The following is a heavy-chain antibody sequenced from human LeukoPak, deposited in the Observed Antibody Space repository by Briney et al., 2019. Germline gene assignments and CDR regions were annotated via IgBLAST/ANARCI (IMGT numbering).Heavy chain of an antibody. Sequence: GRSLRPSCAASGFTFSSYGLHWVRQAPGKGLEWVAFMSYDGSNKDYADSVKGRFTISRDNSKNTLYLQMKSLRSEDTAVYYCAKDQNYGDSSYYYNMDVWGQGTTVTVSS. CDR3: AKDQNYGDSSYYYNMDV. J-gene: IGHJ6*02. CDR1: GFTFSSYG. D-gene: IGHD4-17*01. CDR2: MSYDGSNK. V-gene: IGHV3-30*18.